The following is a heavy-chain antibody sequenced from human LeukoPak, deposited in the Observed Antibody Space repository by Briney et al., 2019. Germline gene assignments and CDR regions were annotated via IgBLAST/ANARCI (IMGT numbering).Heavy chain of an antibody. CDR1: GGSISSSNW. Sequence: PSGTLSLTCAVSGGSISSSNWWSWVRQPPGKGLEWIGYIYYSGSTYYNPSLKSRVTISVDTSKNQFSLKLSSVTAADTAVYYCARHYYDFWSGYFAQFDPWGQGTLVTVSS. D-gene: IGHD3-3*01. CDR3: ARHYYDFWSGYFAQFDP. J-gene: IGHJ5*02. CDR2: IYYSGST. V-gene: IGHV4-4*02.